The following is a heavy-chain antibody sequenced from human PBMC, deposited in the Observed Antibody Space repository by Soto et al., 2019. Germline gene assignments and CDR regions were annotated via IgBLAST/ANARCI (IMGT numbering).Heavy chain of an antibody. CDR2: IYYSGST. D-gene: IGHD3-3*01. V-gene: IGHV4-31*03. J-gene: IGHJ6*02. CDR3: ARDVTDFWSGHEGMDV. Sequence: PXETLSLTCTVSGVSISNGGYYWTWIRQHPGKGLEWIGYIYYSGSTYYNPSLKSRVTISVDTSKNQFSLKLTSVTAADTAVYYCARDVTDFWSGHEGMDVWGQGTTVTVSS. CDR1: GVSISNGGYY.